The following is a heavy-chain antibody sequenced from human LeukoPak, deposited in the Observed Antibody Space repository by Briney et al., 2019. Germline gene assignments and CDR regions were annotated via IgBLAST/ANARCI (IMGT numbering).Heavy chain of an antibody. CDR1: GGSISSYY. CDR2: IYYSGIT. D-gene: IGHD2-2*01. CDR3: ARDKYCSSTSCSPLFDY. V-gene: IGHV4-59*01. J-gene: IGHJ4*02. Sequence: SETLSLTCTVSGGSISSYYWSWIRQPPGKGLEGIGYIYYSGITNYNPSLKSRVTISVDTSKNQFSLKLSSLTAADTAVYYCARDKYCSSTSCSPLFDYWGQGTLVTVSS.